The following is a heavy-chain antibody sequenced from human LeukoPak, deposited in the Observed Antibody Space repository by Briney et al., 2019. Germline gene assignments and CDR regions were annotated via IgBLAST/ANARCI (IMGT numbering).Heavy chain of an antibody. Sequence: ASVKVSCKASGYTLTSYGISWVRQAPGQGLEWMGWVSAYNGNTNYAQKLQGRVTMTTDTSKSTAYMELRSLRSDDTAVYYCARGLTIFGVVITEKDAFDIWGQGTMVTVSS. V-gene: IGHV1-18*01. D-gene: IGHD3-3*01. J-gene: IGHJ3*02. CDR1: GYTLTSYG. CDR3: ARGLTIFGVVITEKDAFDI. CDR2: VSAYNGNT.